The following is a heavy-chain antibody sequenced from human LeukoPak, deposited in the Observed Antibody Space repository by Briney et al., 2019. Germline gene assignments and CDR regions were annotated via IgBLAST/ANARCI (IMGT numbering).Heavy chain of an antibody. V-gene: IGHV3-23*01. CDR3: AKTLDRYYYYGMDV. CDR1: GFTFSSYA. Sequence: PGGSLRLSCAASGFTFSSYAMSWVRQAPGKGLEWVSAISGSGGSTYYADSVKGRFTISRDNSKNTLYLRMNSLRAEDTAVYYCAKTLDRYYYYGMDVWAQGTTVTVSS. D-gene: IGHD1-1*01. J-gene: IGHJ6*02. CDR2: ISGSGGST.